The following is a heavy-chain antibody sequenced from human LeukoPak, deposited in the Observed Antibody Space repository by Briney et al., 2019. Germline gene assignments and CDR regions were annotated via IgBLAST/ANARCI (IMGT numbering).Heavy chain of an antibody. CDR1: GFTVSSNY. CDR2: IYSGGSS. J-gene: IGHJ6*02. Sequence: GGSLRLSCAASGFTVSSNYMSWVRQAPGKGLEWVSVIYSGGSSYYADSVKGRFTISRDISKNTLYLQMNSLRAEDTAVYYCARDGRNYYGMDVWGQGTTVTVSS. V-gene: IGHV3-66*01. CDR3: ARDGRNYYGMDV.